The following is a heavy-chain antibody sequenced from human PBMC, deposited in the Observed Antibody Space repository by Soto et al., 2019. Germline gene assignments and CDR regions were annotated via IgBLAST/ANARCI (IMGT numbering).Heavy chain of an antibody. Sequence: SETVSITCAVPGYSISSGDSSWCWIWQPPGKGLEWIGYIYHSGSAYYNPSLKSRVTISLDRSKNQFSLNLSSVTAADTAVYYCARATHYLLDSSRYPTGPHFAFNMCGQGTMVT. CDR3: ARATHYLLDSSRYPTGPHFAFNM. CDR2: IYHSGSA. J-gene: IGHJ3*02. D-gene: IGHD3-22*01. CDR1: GYSISSGDSS. V-gene: IGHV4-30-2*01.